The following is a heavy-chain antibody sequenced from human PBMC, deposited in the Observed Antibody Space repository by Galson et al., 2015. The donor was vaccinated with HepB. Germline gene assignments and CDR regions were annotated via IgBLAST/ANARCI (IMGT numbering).Heavy chain of an antibody. D-gene: IGHD6-19*01. J-gene: IGHJ6*02. CDR3: ARGIAVAGTWDYYYGMDV. CDR2: ISSSSSTI. Sequence: SLRLSCAASGFTFSSYSMNWVRQAPGKGLEWVSYISSSSSTIYYADSVKGRFTISRDNAKNSLYLQMNSLRAEDTAVYYCARGIAVAGTWDYYYGMDVWGQGTTVTVSS. CDR1: GFTFSSYS. V-gene: IGHV3-48*01.